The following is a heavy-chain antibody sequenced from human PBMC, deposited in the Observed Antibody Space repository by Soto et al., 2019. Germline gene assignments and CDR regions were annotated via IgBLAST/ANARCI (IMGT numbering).Heavy chain of an antibody. CDR2: FIPVYRTL. V-gene: IGHV1-69*01. Sequence: QVQLVQSGAEVKKPGSSVKVSCKASGGSFGNSAINWVRQTPGQGLEWLGGFIPVYRTLNYAQKFQGRVTITADESTGTDYMTLSSLASDDTAVYYCATGVIWIGYFTVDSWGQGTRVTVSS. J-gene: IGHJ4*02. D-gene: IGHD3-3*01. CDR1: GGSFGNSA. CDR3: ATGVIWIGYFTVDS.